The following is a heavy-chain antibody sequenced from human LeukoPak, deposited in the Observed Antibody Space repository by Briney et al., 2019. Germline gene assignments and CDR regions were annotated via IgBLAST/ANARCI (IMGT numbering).Heavy chain of an antibody. V-gene: IGHV4-4*02. CDR2: IYHSGSA. J-gene: IGHJ3*02. CDR3: ARVYYDFWSGYPNVDAFDI. Sequence: SETLSLTCTVSGASINSPKWWTWVRRPPGKGLEWIGEIYHSGSANYNPSLKSRVTISVDTSKNQFSLKLSSVTAADTAVYYCARVYYDFWSGYPNVDAFDIWGQGTMVTVSS. D-gene: IGHD3-3*01. CDR1: GASINSPKW.